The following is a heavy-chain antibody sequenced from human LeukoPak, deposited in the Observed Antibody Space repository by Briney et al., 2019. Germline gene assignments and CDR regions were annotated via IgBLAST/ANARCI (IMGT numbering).Heavy chain of an antibody. CDR3: ARDGAGRHYFDY. D-gene: IGHD3-16*01. Sequence: GALRLSCAASGFTFSRFAMNWVRQAPGKGLEWVASINSRSDYIYYADSVKGRFTISRDNSKNTLYLQMNSLSAEDTAVYYCARDGAGRHYFDYWGQGTLVTVSS. CDR2: INSRSDYI. V-gene: IGHV3-21*01. J-gene: IGHJ4*02. CDR1: GFTFSRFA.